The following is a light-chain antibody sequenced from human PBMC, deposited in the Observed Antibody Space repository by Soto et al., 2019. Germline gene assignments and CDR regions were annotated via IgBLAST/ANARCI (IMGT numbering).Light chain of an antibody. Sequence: EIVMTQSPATLSVSPGERATLSCRASQSFRSNLAWYQQKPGQSPRLLIYGASTRATGFPARFSGSGSGTEFTLTISSLQSEDFAVYYCQQYNDWPLTFGGGTKVEIK. V-gene: IGKV3-15*01. J-gene: IGKJ4*01. CDR2: GAS. CDR3: QQYNDWPLT. CDR1: QSFRSN.